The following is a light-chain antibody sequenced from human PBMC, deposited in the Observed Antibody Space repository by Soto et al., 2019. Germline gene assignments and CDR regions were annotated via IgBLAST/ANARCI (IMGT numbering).Light chain of an antibody. Sequence: QSALTQPPSASGSPGQSVIISCTGTSSDVGGYNYVSWYQQHPGKAPKLMIYEVSKRPSGVPDRFSGSKAGNTAALTVSGLQAEDEADYNCSSYAGSNNFVVFGGGTKVTVL. CDR2: EVS. J-gene: IGLJ2*01. CDR1: SSDVGGYNY. V-gene: IGLV2-8*01. CDR3: SSYAGSNNFVV.